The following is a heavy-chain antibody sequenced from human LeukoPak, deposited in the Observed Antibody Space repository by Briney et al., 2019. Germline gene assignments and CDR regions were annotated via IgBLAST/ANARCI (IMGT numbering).Heavy chain of an antibody. CDR2: ISGSGGST. J-gene: IGHJ4*02. CDR1: GLTFSNYA. Sequence: GGSLRLSCAVSGLTFSNYAMTWVRQAPGKGLEWVSAISGSGGSTYYADSVKGRFTISRDNSKSTLYLQMNSLRAEDTAVYYCATLRDFDYWGQGTLVTVSS. V-gene: IGHV3-23*01. CDR3: ATLRDFDY. D-gene: IGHD3-9*01.